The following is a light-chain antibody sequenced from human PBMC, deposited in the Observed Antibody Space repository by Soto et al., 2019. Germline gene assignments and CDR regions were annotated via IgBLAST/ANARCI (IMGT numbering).Light chain of an antibody. CDR2: EVS. CDR3: CSYAGSSTLI. J-gene: IGLJ2*01. CDR1: SSDVGSYDL. V-gene: IGLV2-23*02. Sequence: QSALTQPASVSGSPGQSITISCTGTSSDVGSYDLVSWYQQHPDKAPKLMIYEVSERPSGISNRFSGSKSGNTASLTISGLQAEDEADYYCCSYAGSSTLIFGGGTKLTVL.